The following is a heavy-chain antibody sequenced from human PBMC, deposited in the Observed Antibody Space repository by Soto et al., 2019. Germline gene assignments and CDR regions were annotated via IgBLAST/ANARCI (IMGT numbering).Heavy chain of an antibody. CDR1: GFTFSSYA. Sequence: EVQLLESGGGLVQPGGSLRLSCAASGFTFSSYAMSWVRQAPGKGLEWVSAISGSGGSTYYADSVKGRSTISRDNSKNTHSLQMNSVRAEDTAVYYCAKGQGAVYYDMLTGYPRSLFDYWGQGTLVTVSS. CDR3: AKGQGAVYYDMLTGYPRSLFDY. D-gene: IGHD3-9*01. CDR2: ISGSGGST. J-gene: IGHJ4*02. V-gene: IGHV3-23*01.